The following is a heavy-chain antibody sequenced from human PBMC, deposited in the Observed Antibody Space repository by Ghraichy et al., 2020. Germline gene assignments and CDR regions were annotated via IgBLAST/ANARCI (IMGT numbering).Heavy chain of an antibody. CDR1: GGSISSYY. CDR3: ARDVWSGFWNWFDP. J-gene: IGHJ5*02. V-gene: IGHV4-59*01. Sequence: PETLSLTCIVAGGSISSYYWSWIRQPPGKGLEWIGYIYYSGSTYYSGSTNYNPSLKSRVTISVDTSKNQFSLKLSSVTAADTAVYYCARDVWSGFWNWFDPWGQGTLVTVSS. CDR2: IYYSGSTYYSGST. D-gene: IGHD3-3*01.